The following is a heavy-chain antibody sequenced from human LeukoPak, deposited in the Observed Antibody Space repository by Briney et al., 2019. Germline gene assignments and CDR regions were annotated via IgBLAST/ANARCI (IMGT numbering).Heavy chain of an antibody. CDR1: GGSISSYY. CDR2: IYYSGST. D-gene: IGHD3-3*01. J-gene: IGHJ5*02. Sequence: SETLSLNCTVSGGSISSYYWSWIRQPPGKGLEWIGYIYYSGSTNYNPSLKSRVTISVDTSKNQFSLKMSSVTAADTAVYYCARSGRTDDFWSGYYAPWFDPWGQGTLVTVSS. CDR3: ARSGRTDDFWSGYYAPWFDP. V-gene: IGHV4-59*01.